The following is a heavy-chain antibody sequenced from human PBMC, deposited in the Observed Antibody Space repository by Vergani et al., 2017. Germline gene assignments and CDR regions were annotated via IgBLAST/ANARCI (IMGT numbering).Heavy chain of an antibody. V-gene: IGHV4-38-2*01. Sequence: VKMEEEGEGLVKPSETLSLTCAVSGYSISSGYYWGWIRQPPGKGLEWIGSIYHSGSTYYNPSLKSRVTISVDTSKNQFSLKLSSVTAADTAVYYCARHKINWNAFGYWGQGTLVTVSS. CDR3: ARHKINWNAFGY. CDR1: GYSISSGYY. D-gene: IGHD1-1*01. CDR2: IYHSGST. J-gene: IGHJ4*02.